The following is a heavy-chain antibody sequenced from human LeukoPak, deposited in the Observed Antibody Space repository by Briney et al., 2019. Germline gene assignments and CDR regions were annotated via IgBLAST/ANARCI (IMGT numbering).Heavy chain of an antibody. V-gene: IGHV1-46*01. CDR1: GYTFTSYY. CDR3: ARGRREKSSTSCFDY. J-gene: IGHJ4*02. CDR2: INPSGGST. D-gene: IGHD2-2*01. Sequence: ASVTVSFKASGYTFTSYYIHWVRQAPGQGLEWMGIINPSGGSTSYARKFQGRVTMTRDTSTSTVYMELSSLRSEDTAVYYCARGRREKSSTSCFDYWGQGTLVTVSS.